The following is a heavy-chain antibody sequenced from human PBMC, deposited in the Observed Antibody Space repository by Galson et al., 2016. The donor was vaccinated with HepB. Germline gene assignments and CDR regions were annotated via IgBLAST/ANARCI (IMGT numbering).Heavy chain of an antibody. CDR3: ARGADYATVFDY. CDR2: IYHNGGI. J-gene: IGHJ4*02. D-gene: IGHD4-17*01. CDR1: GGSIKTTTW. V-gene: IGHV4-4*02. Sequence: SETLSLTCVVSGGSIKTTTWWSWFRQTPGKGLEWIGEIYHNGGINYNPSFKSRLTVSIDKSKNQFSLKLSSVTAADTAVYYCARGADYATVFDYWGQGTLVTISS.